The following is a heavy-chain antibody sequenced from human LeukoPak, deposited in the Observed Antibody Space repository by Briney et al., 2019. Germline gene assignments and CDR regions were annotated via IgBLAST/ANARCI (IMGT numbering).Heavy chain of an antibody. V-gene: IGHV3-7*01. CDR1: GFIFSNYW. CDR2: IKQDGSEK. Sequence: GGSLRLSCAASGFIFSNYWMSWVRQAPGKGLEWVANIKQDGSEKYYVDSVKGRFTISRDNAKHSLYLQVNSLRVEDMAVYYCARDAAPGLFDYWGQGTLVTVSS. CDR3: ARDAAPGLFDY. J-gene: IGHJ4*02. D-gene: IGHD6-13*01.